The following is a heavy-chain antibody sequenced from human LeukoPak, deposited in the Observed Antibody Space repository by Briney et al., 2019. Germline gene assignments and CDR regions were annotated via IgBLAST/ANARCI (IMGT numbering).Heavy chain of an antibody. D-gene: IGHD4-23*01. Sequence: GGSLRLSCAASGFTFSSYSMNWVRQAPGKGLEWVSSISSSSSYIYYADSVKGRFTITRDKAKNSLYLQMNSLRAEDTAVYYCARVVFAYGGNSKRGYFDYWGQGTLVTVSS. J-gene: IGHJ4*02. CDR1: GFTFSSYS. CDR2: ISSSSSYI. V-gene: IGHV3-21*01. CDR3: ARVVFAYGGNSKRGYFDY.